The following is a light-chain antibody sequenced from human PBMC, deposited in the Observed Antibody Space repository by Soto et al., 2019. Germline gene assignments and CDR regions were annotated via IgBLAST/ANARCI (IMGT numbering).Light chain of an antibody. Sequence: EIVLTQFPGILSLSPGERATLSCRAGQTVSDNFLAWYQQKPGQSPRLLIYFTSSRATGIPDRFRGSGSGTDFTLTISRLEPEDFAVYYCQQYGTSPVTFGQGTKLEIQ. CDR3: QQYGTSPVT. CDR2: FTS. V-gene: IGKV3-20*01. CDR1: QTVSDNF. J-gene: IGKJ2*01.